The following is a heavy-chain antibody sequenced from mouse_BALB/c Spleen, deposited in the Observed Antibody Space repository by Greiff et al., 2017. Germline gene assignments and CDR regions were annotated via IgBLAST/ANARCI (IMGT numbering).Heavy chain of an antibody. CDR1: GYTFTSYT. V-gene: IGHV1-4*01. J-gene: IGHJ4*01. D-gene: IGHD2-3*01. CDR3: ARLRGDGYPYAMDY. CDR2: INPSSGYT. Sequence: VHLVESGAELARPGASVKMSCKASGYTFTSYTMYWVKQRPGQGLDWIGYINPSSGYTNYNQKFKDKATLTADKSSSTAYMQLSSLTSEDSAVYYCARLRGDGYPYAMDYWGQGTSVTVSS.